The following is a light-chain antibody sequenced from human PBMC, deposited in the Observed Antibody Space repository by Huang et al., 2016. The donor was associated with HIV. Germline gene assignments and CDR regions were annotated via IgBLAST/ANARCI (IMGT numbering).Light chain of an antibody. CDR2: DAS. CDR1: QDISNY. J-gene: IGKJ3*01. CDR3: QQYDNLPFT. V-gene: IGKV1-33*01. Sequence: DIQMTQSPSSLSASVGDRVTITCQASQDISNYLNWYQKKLGKAPKLQIYDASNLETGVPSRFSGSGSGTDFTFTISSLQPEDIATYYCQQYDNLPFTFGPGTKVDIK.